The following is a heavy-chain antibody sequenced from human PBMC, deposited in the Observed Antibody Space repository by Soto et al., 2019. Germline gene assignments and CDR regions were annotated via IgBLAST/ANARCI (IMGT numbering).Heavy chain of an antibody. CDR2: ISDSGGNT. J-gene: IGHJ4*02. CDR1: GFTFTYYA. D-gene: IGHD2-21*02. Sequence: GGSLRLSCAASGFTFTYYAMSWVRQAPGRGPEWVSGISDSGGNTYYADSVKGRFTISRDNPKNTLYLQMNSLRAEDTAIYYCAKDKRQCGDDCPAEPSDYRGQGTLVTVSS. CDR3: AKDKRQCGDDCPAEPSDY. V-gene: IGHV3-23*01.